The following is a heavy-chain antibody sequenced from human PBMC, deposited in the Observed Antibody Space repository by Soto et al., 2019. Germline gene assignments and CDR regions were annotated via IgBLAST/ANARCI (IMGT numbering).Heavy chain of an antibody. CDR1: GFTFSSYA. CDR3: AKMLPMVRGVTGLRDFDF. J-gene: IGHJ4*02. CDR2: ISGPGATI. D-gene: IGHD3-10*01. Sequence: EVQLLEAGGNLIQPGGSLRLSCAASGFTFSSYAMSWVRQAPGQGLEWLSAISGPGATIYYADSVKGRFTISRDNSKNTIYMQMNSLTDEDTAVYYCAKMLPMVRGVTGLRDFDFWGQGTLVTVSS. V-gene: IGHV3-23*01.